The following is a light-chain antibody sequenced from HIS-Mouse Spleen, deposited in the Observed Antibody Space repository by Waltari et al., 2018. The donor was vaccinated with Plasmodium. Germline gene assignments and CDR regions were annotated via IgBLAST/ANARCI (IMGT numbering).Light chain of an antibody. Sequence: EIVMTQSPATLSVSPGERATLSYRASQSVSSNLAWYQQKPGQAPRLLIYGGSTRATGIPARFSGSGSGTEFTLTISSLQSEDFAVYYCQQYNNWSVTFGPGTKVDIK. CDR3: QQYNNWSVT. J-gene: IGKJ3*01. V-gene: IGKV3-15*01. CDR1: QSVSSN. CDR2: GGS.